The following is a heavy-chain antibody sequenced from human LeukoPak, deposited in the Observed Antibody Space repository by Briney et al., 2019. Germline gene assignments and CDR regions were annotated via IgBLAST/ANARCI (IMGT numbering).Heavy chain of an antibody. J-gene: IGHJ6*03. V-gene: IGHV3-23*01. CDR1: GFTLSSYA. CDR2: ISASGGSR. CDR3: AKVMKGSERLTMVRGVIIKTAGLYYMDV. D-gene: IGHD3-10*01. Sequence: PGGSLRLSCAASGFTLSSYAMSWVRQAPGKGLEWVSSISASGGSRNYADSEKGRFTISRDNSKNTVYLQMNSLIAEDTAVYYCAKVMKGSERLTMVRGVIIKTAGLYYMDVWGKGTTVTVSS.